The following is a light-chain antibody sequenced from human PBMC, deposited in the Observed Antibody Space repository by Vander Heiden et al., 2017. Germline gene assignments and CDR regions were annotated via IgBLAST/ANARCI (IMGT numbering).Light chain of an antibody. CDR1: QSISIW. Sequence: DIQMTQSPSTLSASAGDRVTITCRASQSISIWLAWYQQKPGKAPNLLIYKASSLESGVPSRFSGSGSGTEFTLTISSLQPDDFATYYCQHYNNFPYTFGQGTKPEIK. J-gene: IGKJ2*01. CDR3: QHYNNFPYT. V-gene: IGKV1-5*03. CDR2: KAS.